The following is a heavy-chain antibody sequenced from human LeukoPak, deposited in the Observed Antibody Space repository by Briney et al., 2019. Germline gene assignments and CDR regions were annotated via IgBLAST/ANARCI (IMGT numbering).Heavy chain of an antibody. CDR1: GFTFSSYW. CDR2: INSDGGST. CDR3: ARARGSGYCSGGSCYLVDYYYGMDV. D-gene: IGHD2-15*01. V-gene: IGHV3-74*01. J-gene: IGHJ6*02. Sequence: GGSLRLSCAASGFTFSSYWMHWVRQVAGKGLVWVSRINSDGGSTSYADSVKGRFTISRDNAKNTLYLQMNSLRAEDTAVYYCARARGSGYCSGGSCYLVDYYYGMDVWGQGTTVTVSS.